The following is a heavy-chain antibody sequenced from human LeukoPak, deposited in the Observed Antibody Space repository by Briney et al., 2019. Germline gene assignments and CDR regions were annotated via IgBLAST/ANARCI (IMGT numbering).Heavy chain of an antibody. CDR3: AKDFDSGSYPANYFDY. CDR2: ISYDGSNK. D-gene: IGHD3-10*01. J-gene: IGHJ4*02. Sequence: PGGSLRLSCAASGFTFSSYGMHWVRQAPGKGLEWVAVISYDGSNKYYADSMKGRFTISRDNSKNTLYLQMNSLRAEDTAVYYCAKDFDSGSYPANYFDYWGQGTLVTVSS. CDR1: GFTFSSYG. V-gene: IGHV3-30*18.